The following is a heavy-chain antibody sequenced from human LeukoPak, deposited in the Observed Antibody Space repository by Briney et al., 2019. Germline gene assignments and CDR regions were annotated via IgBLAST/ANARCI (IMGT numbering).Heavy chain of an antibody. Sequence: PGGSLRLSCAASGSTFSSYGMHWVRQAPGKGLEWVAFIRYDGSNKYYADSVKGRFTISRDNSKNTLYLQMNSLRAEDTAVYYCAKDLGPQLWSLDYFDYWGQGTLVTVSS. CDR2: IRYDGSNK. CDR1: GSTFSSYG. V-gene: IGHV3-30*02. D-gene: IGHD5-18*01. J-gene: IGHJ4*02. CDR3: AKDLGPQLWSLDYFDY.